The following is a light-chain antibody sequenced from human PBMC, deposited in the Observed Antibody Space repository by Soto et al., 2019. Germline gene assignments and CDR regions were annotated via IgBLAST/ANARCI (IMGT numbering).Light chain of an antibody. CDR1: SSDVGSYNL. CDR2: EAS. CDR3: CSYAGSGTFVL. Sequence: QSALTQPSSVSGSPGQSITISCTGNSSDVGSYNLVSWYQQHPGKAPKLMIYEASKRPSGVSNRFSGSKSGNTASLTISGLQAEDEADYYCCSYAGSGTFVLFGGGTKLTVL. V-gene: IGLV2-23*02. J-gene: IGLJ2*01.